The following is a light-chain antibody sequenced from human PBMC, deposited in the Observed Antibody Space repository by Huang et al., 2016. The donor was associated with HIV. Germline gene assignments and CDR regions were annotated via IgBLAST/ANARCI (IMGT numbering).Light chain of an antibody. Sequence: DIQMTQSPSSLSASVGDRISITCRASQTISTFLNWYQQQPGKAPKLLIYAASNLQSGVSSRFSGTGSGTHFPLTVTGLQPDDLATYFCQQTSSVPLTFGGGTRVE. J-gene: IGKJ4*01. CDR1: QTISTF. V-gene: IGKV1-39*01. CDR2: AAS. CDR3: QQTSSVPLT.